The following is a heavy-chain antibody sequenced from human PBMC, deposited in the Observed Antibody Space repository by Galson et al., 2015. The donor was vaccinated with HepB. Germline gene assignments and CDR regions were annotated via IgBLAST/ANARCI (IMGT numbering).Heavy chain of an antibody. J-gene: IGHJ5*02. CDR2: IYYSGST. CDR1: GGSISSSSYY. V-gene: IGHV4-39*07. CDR3: ARDPRLRWFDP. Sequence: ETLSLTCTVSGGSISSSSYYWGWIRQPPGKGLEWIGSIYYSGSTYYNPSLKSRVTISVDTSKNQFSLKLSSVTAADTAVYYCARDPRLRWFDPWGQGTLVTVSS.